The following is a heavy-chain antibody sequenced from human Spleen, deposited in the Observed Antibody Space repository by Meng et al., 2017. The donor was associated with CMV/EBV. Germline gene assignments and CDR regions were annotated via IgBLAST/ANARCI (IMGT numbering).Heavy chain of an antibody. J-gene: IGHJ5*01. V-gene: IGHV3-21*01. CDR2: ISGSSSYI. CDR3: ARDIYGDYWFDS. Sequence: GESLKISCVVSGFTFNKFWMTWVRQAPGKGLEWVSSISGSSSYIYYADSMKGRFTISRDNTKNSLYLQMNSLKVEDTAVYFCARDIYGDYWFDSWGQGALVTVSS. D-gene: IGHD4-17*01. CDR1: GFTFNKFW.